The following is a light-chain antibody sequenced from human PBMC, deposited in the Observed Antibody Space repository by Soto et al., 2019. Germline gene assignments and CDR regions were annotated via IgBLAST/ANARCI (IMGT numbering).Light chain of an antibody. V-gene: IGKV3-20*01. CDR2: GAS. J-gene: IGKJ1*01. Sequence: IGLTLSPGTLSLSQGERATLSCRASQSVSNNYLAWYQQKPGQAPRLLIYGASNRATGIPDRFSGSGSGTDFTLTISRLEPEDFAVYYCQQYGSSGTCGQGTRWIS. CDR1: QSVSNNY. CDR3: QQYGSSGT.